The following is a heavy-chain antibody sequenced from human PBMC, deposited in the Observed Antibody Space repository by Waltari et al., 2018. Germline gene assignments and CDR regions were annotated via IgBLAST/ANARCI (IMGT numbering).Heavy chain of an antibody. V-gene: IGHV3-23*01. CDR2: ISGSGGST. CDR3: AKVGSSPTGYFDY. CDR1: GFTFSSYA. Sequence: EVQLLESGGGLVQPGGSLRLSCAASGFTFSSYAMSWVRQAPGKGLEWVSAISGSGGSTYYADSGKGRVTISRDNSKNTLYLQMNSLRAEDTAVYYCAKVGSSPTGYFDYWGQGTLVTVSS. D-gene: IGHD6-19*01. J-gene: IGHJ4*02.